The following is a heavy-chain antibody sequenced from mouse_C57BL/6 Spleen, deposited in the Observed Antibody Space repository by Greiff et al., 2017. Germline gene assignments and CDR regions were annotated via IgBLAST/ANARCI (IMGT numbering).Heavy chain of an antibody. D-gene: IGHD2-4*01. CDR2: IRSGSSTS. CDR3: ARRGYDYDGGPYAMDY. CDR1: GFTFSDYG. Sequence: EVKLVESGGGLVKPGGSLKLSCAASGFTFSDYGMHWVRQAPEKGLEWVAYIRSGSSTSYYADTVKGRFTISRDNAKNTLFLQMTSLRSEDTAMYYCARRGYDYDGGPYAMDYWGQGTSVTVSS. J-gene: IGHJ4*01. V-gene: IGHV5-17*01.